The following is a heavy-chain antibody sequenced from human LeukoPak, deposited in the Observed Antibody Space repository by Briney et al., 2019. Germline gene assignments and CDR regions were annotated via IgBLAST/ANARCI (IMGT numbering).Heavy chain of an antibody. J-gene: IGHJ3*02. CDR1: GYTFTSYG. D-gene: IGHD1-26*01. Sequence: ASVKVSCKASGYTFTSYGISWVRQAPGLGLEWMGWISAYNGSTNYAQKLQGRVTMTTDTSTSTAYMELRSLRSDDTAVYYCARESGIVGAQSDAFDIWGQGTMVTGSS. CDR3: ARESGIVGAQSDAFDI. V-gene: IGHV1-18*01. CDR2: ISAYNGST.